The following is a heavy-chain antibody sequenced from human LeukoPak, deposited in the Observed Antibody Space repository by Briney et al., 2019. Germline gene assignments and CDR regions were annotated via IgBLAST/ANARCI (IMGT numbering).Heavy chain of an antibody. Sequence: QPGGSLRLSCAASGFTFSRFPMHWVRQAPGKGLEYVSAISSDGGATYYANSVKGRFTISRDNSKNTLYLQMGSLRAEDMAVYYCARGVAYYDYWGQGTLVTVSS. D-gene: IGHD2-15*01. CDR1: GFTFSRFP. CDR3: ARGVAYYDY. CDR2: ISSDGGAT. V-gene: IGHV3-64*01. J-gene: IGHJ4*02.